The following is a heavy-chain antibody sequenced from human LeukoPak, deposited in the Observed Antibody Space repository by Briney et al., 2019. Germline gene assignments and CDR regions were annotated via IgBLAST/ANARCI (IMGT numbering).Heavy chain of an antibody. CDR1: GFAFSDYY. D-gene: IGHD5-18*01. CDR2: ISSSGSTI. Sequence: GGSLRLSCAAPGFAFSDYYMSWIRQAPGKGLEWVSYISSSGSTIYYADSVKGRFTISRDNAKNSLYLQMNSLRAEGTAVYYCARNYREHTYGLHYYYYYYMDVWGKGTTVTVSS. J-gene: IGHJ6*03. CDR3: ARNYREHTYGLHYYYYYYMDV. V-gene: IGHV3-11*04.